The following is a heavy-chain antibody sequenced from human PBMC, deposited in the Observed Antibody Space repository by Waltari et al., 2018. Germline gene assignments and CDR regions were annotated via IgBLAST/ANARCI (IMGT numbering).Heavy chain of an antibody. D-gene: IGHD1-26*01. Sequence: EVQLVESGGGLVKPGGSLRLSCAASGFTFSSYSMTWVRPAPGKGLEWVASMIIGSSHINYAASVKGRFTISRDNAKNSLYLQMNSLRAEDTSVYYCAREGGSYAVRALDIWGQGTMVTVAS. CDR2: MIIGSSHI. CDR3: AREGGSYAVRALDI. J-gene: IGHJ3*02. V-gene: IGHV3-21*01. CDR1: GFTFSSYS.